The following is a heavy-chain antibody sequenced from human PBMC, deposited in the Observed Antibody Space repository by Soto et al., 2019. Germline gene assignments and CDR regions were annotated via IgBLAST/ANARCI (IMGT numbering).Heavy chain of an antibody. Sequence: EVQLVESGGGVVQPGGSLRLSCAASGFSFSSSWMHWVRQAPGKGLVWVARMNSDGSFRNYADSVKGRFTISRDNAKNTLDVEMTNLCDEGTAVYSCATIYWGSFTCYYAFDVWGHGTMVTVSS. CDR3: ATIYWGSFTCYYAFDV. J-gene: IGHJ3*01. V-gene: IGHV3-74*01. CDR2: MNSDGSFR. D-gene: IGHD2-21*02. CDR1: GFSFSSSW.